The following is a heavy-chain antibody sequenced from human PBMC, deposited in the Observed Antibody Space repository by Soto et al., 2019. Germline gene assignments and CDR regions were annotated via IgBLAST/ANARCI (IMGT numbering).Heavy chain of an antibody. V-gene: IGHV3-53*01. CDR1: GFTVSSNY. CDR3: ARLGVAGDDAYYYYGMDV. J-gene: IGHJ6*02. Sequence: GGSLRLSCAASGFTVSSNYMSWVRQAPGKGLECVSVIYSGGSTYYADSVKGRFTISRDNSKNTLYLQMNSLRAEDTAVYYCARLGVAGDDAYYYYGMDVWGQGTTVTVSS. CDR2: IYSGGST. D-gene: IGHD6-19*01.